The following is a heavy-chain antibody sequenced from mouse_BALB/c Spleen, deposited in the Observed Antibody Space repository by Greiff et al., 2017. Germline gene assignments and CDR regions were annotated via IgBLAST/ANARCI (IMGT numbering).Heavy chain of an antibody. D-gene: IGHD1-1*01. V-gene: IGHV5-12-1*01. CDR2: ISSGGGST. J-gene: IGHJ4*01. CDR1: GFAFSSYD. CDR3: ARRGLLRYYYAMDY. Sequence: EVQRVESGGGLVKPGGSLKLSCAASGFAFSSYDMSWVRQTPEKRLEWVAYISSGGGSTYYPDTVKGRFTISRDNAKNTLYLQMSSLKSEDTAMYYCARRGLLRYYYAMDYWGQGTSVTVSS.